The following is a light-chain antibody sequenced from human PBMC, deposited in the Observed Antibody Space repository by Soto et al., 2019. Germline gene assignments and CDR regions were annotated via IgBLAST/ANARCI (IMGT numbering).Light chain of an antibody. V-gene: IGKV3-11*01. CDR1: PSISKY. J-gene: IGKJ4*01. CDR3: QQRTNWPPKLT. CDR2: NAS. Sequence: EIVLTQSPATLSVSPGETATVSCRASPSISKYLAWYQQKPGQTPRLLIYNASNRAAGIPARFSGSGSGTDFPLTIARLEPEDFAVFYCQQRTNWPPKLTFGGGTRVE.